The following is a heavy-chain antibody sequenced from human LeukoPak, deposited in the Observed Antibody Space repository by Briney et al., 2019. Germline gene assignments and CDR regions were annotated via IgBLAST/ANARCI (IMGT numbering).Heavy chain of an antibody. CDR1: GYTFTSYD. J-gene: IGHJ4*02. CDR3: ARGLGEAGYSYGTTSHFDY. Sequence: ASVKVSCKASGYTFTSYDINWVRQATGQGLEWMGWMNPNSGNTGYAQKFQGRVTMTRNTSISTAYMELSSLRSEDTAVYYCARGLGEAGYSYGTTSHFDYWGQGTLVTVSS. V-gene: IGHV1-8*01. D-gene: IGHD5-18*01. CDR2: MNPNSGNT.